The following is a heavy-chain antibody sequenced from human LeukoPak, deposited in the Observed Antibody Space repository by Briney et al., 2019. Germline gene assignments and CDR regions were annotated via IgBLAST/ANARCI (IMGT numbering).Heavy chain of an antibody. D-gene: IGHD4/OR15-4a*01. Sequence: ASVKVSCKASGYTFTSYGISWVRQAPGQGLEWMGWISAYNGNTNYAQKLQGRATMTTDTSTSTAYMELRSLRSDDTAVYYCARASHSALTYGMDVWGQGTTVTVSS. CDR2: ISAYNGNT. V-gene: IGHV1-18*01. CDR3: ARASHSALTYGMDV. CDR1: GYTFTSYG. J-gene: IGHJ6*02.